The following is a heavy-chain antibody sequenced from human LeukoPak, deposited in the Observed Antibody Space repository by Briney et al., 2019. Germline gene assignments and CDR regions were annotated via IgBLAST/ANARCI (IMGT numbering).Heavy chain of an antibody. J-gene: IGHJ3*02. CDR2: IHSSGNT. CDR3: ARDGEAFDI. CDR1: GGSISSYY. Sequence: KTSETLSLTCTVSGGSISSYYWSWIRQPAGKGLEWIGSIHSSGNTYHNPSLKSRVTISVDTSKNQFSLKLSSVTAANTAVYYCARDGEAFDIWGQGTMVTVSS. V-gene: IGHV4-4*07.